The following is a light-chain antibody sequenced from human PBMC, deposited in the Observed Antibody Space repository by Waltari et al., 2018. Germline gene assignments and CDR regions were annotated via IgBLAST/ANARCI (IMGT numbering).Light chain of an antibody. CDR3: AAWDDSLKGYV. V-gene: IGLV1-44*01. CDR1: SSNLGLNT. J-gene: IGLJ1*01. Sequence: QSVLTQPPSASGTPGQRVTISCSGSSSNLGLNTVTWYQQPPGAAPSLLMYSNNQRPSGVPDRFSGSKSGTSASLAISGLQSEDEADYYCAAWDDSLKGYVFGTGTTVTVL. CDR2: SNN.